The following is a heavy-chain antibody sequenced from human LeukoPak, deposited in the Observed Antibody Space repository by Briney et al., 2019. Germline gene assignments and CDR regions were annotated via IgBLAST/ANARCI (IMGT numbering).Heavy chain of an antibody. CDR1: GFTFNKYA. D-gene: IGHD1-1*01. Sequence: HAGGSLRLSCRTSGFTFNKYAMHWVRRAPGKGLEWVAVIWYDGSNKYYADSVKGRFTISRDNSKDMLYLQMNSLRAEDTAVYFCAKVARDFGSPARYNYYYYMDVWGKGTTVIVSS. CDR2: IWYDGSNK. J-gene: IGHJ6*03. CDR3: AKVARDFGSPARYNYYYYMDV. V-gene: IGHV3-33*06.